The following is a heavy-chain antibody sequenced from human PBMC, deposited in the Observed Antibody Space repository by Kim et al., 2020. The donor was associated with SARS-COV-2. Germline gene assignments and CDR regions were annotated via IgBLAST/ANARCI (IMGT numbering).Heavy chain of an antibody. D-gene: IGHD1-26*01. V-gene: IGHV1-24*01. Sequence: ARKFQGRVTMTEDTSTDTAYMELSSLRSEDTAVYYCETGPPVSGKNWFDPWGQGTLVTVSS. CDR3: ETGPPVSGKNWFDP. J-gene: IGHJ5*02.